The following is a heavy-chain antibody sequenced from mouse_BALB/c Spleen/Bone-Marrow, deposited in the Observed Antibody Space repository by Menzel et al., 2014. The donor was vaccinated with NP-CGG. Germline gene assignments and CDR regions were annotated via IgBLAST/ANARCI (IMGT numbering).Heavy chain of an antibody. Sequence: QVQLKESGPELVRPGVSVKISCKGSGYTFTDYAMHWVKQSHAMSLEWIGVISTYSGNTNYNQKFKGKATMTVDKSSSTAYMELARLTSEDSAIYYCARSYYGNYYAMDYWGQETSVTVSS. V-gene: IGHV1-67*01. CDR2: ISTYSGNT. CDR1: GYTFTDYA. D-gene: IGHD1-1*01. CDR3: ARSYYGNYYAMDY. J-gene: IGHJ4*01.